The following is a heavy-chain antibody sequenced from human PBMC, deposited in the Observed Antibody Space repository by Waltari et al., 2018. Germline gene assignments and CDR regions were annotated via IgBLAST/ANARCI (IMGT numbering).Heavy chain of an antibody. CDR1: GYSISSGYY. Sequence: QVQLQESGPGLVKPSETLSLTCAVSGYSISSGYYWGWIRQPPGKGLEWIGSIYHSGSTYYDPSLKSRVTISVDTSKNQFSLKLSSVTAADTAVYYCATLTVDYGDFYWGQGTLVTVSS. CDR2: IYHSGST. J-gene: IGHJ4*02. CDR3: ATLTVDYGDFY. D-gene: IGHD4-17*01. V-gene: IGHV4-38-2*01.